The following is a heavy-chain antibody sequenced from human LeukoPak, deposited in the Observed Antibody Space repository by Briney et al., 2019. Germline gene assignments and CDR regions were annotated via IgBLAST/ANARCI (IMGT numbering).Heavy chain of an antibody. CDR1: GFTFSSYD. V-gene: IGHV3-30*02. Sequence: PGGSLRLSSAASGFTFSSYDMHWVRQAPGKGLEWVAFIRFDASNKYYADSVKGRFTISRDNSENTLYLQMNSLGLEDTAVYYCAGDFDYWGQGTLVSVSS. CDR3: AGDFDY. J-gene: IGHJ4*02. CDR2: IRFDASNK.